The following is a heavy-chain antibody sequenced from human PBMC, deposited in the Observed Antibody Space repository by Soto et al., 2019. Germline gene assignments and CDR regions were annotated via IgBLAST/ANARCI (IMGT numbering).Heavy chain of an antibody. CDR1: GGTFSSYA. Sequence: SVKVSCKASGGTFSSYAISWVRQAPGQGREWMGGIIPIFGTANYAQKFQGRVTITADESTSTAYMELSSLRSEDTAVYYCARTGYYDSSGYPPNYYYYYGMDVWGQGTTVTVSS. J-gene: IGHJ6*02. V-gene: IGHV1-69*13. CDR2: IIPIFGTA. D-gene: IGHD3-22*01. CDR3: ARTGYYDSSGYPPNYYYYYGMDV.